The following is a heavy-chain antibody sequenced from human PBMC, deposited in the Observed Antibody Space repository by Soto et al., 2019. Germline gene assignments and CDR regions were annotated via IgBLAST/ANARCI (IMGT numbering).Heavy chain of an antibody. V-gene: IGHV1-69*13. Sequence: SVKVSCKASGGTFSSYTFSWVRQAPGQGLEWMGGIIRIFHTPTYAQKFQGRVTITADESTSTAYMELISLRSDDTAVYYCVHRRDGYNSAFFDYWGQGTLVTVSS. CDR2: IIRIFHTP. D-gene: IGHD5-12*01. CDR3: VHRRDGYNSAFFDY. CDR1: GGTFSSYT. J-gene: IGHJ4*02.